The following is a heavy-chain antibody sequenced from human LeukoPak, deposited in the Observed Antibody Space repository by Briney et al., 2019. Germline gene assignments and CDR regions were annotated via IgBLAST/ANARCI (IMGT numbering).Heavy chain of an antibody. CDR1: GGSISSTSCY. D-gene: IGHD2-15*01. Sequence: PSETLSLTCTVSGGSISSTSCYWGWIRQPPGKGLEWIVSIYYTGSTFYNPSLKSRVTISVDTSKNQFSLKLSSVTAADTAVYYCARLHSWICSSGSCYFDDWGQGTLVTVS. CDR2: IYYTGST. CDR3: ARLHSWICSSGSCYFDD. V-gene: IGHV4-39*01. J-gene: IGHJ4*02.